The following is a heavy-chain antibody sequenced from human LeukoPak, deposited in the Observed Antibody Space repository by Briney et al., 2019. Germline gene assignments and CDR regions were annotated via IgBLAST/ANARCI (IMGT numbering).Heavy chain of an antibody. CDR2: ITPIFGTA. CDR1: GGTFSSYA. Sequence: ASVKVSCKASGGTFSSYAISWVRQAPGQGLEWMGGITPIFGTANYAQKFQGRVTITADESTSTAYMELSSLRSEDTAVYYCARDPMITFGGVTDWGQGTLVTVSS. V-gene: IGHV1-69*01. J-gene: IGHJ4*02. CDR3: ARDPMITFGGVTD. D-gene: IGHD3-16*01.